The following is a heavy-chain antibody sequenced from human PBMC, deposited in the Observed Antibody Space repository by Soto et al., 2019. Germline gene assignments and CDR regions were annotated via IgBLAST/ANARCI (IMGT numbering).Heavy chain of an antibody. Sequence: PSETLSLTCTVSGGSIDSFYWSWIRQSPGKGLEWIGSIYHAGSVYYNPSLNSRVAVSLDTSKNHFSLKLTSVTAADTAVYYCARTFDYYGMDVWGQGTTVTVSS. CDR2: IYHAGSV. CDR1: GGSIDSFY. V-gene: IGHV4-59*08. J-gene: IGHJ6*02. CDR3: ARTFDYYGMDV.